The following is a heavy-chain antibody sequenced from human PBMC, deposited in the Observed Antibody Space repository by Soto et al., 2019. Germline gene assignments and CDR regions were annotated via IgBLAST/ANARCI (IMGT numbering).Heavy chain of an antibody. J-gene: IGHJ6*02. D-gene: IGHD2-2*01. CDR3: ARRSIPDSYCSSTSCYDYYYYGMDV. CDR2: IYPGDSDT. V-gene: IGHV5-51*01. Sequence: GESLKISCKGSGYGFPTYWIGWLRQMPGKGLEWMGIIYPGDSDTRYSPSFQGQVTISADKSISTAYLQWSSLKASDTAMYYCARRSIPDSYCSSTSCYDYYYYGMDVWGQGTPVTVSS. CDR1: GYGFPTYW.